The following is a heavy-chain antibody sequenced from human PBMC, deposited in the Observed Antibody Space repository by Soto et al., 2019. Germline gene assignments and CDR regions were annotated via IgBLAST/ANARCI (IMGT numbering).Heavy chain of an antibody. CDR2: ISSSSSYI. D-gene: IGHD6-13*01. V-gene: IGHV3-21*01. CDR1: GFTFSSYS. CDR3: ARDMDSTAGYSSSWTAEAFDP. Sequence: EVQLVESGGGLVKPGGSLRLSCAASGFTFSSYSMNWVREAPGKGLEWVSSISSSSSYIYYADSVKGRFTISRDNAKNSLYLQMNSLRAEDTAVYYCARDMDSTAGYSSSWTAEAFDPWGQGTLVTVSS. J-gene: IGHJ5*02.